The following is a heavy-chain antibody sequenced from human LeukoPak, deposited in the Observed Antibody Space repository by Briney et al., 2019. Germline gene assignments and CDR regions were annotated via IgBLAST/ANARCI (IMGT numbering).Heavy chain of an antibody. CDR1: GGSISSYY. CDR2: IYYSGST. Sequence: SETLSLTCTVSGGSISSYYWSWIRQPPGKGLEWIGYIYYSGSTNYNPSLKSRVTISVDTSKNQFSLKLSSVTAADTAVYYCAREKDLVGAFDIWGQGTMVTVSS. D-gene: IGHD2-15*01. J-gene: IGHJ3*02. CDR3: AREKDLVGAFDI. V-gene: IGHV4-59*01.